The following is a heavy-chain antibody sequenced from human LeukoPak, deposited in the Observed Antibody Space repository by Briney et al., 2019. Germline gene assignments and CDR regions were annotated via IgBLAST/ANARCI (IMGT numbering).Heavy chain of an antibody. J-gene: IGHJ4*02. CDR2: IRYDGSNK. D-gene: IGHD6-6*01. V-gene: IGHV3-30*02. CDR3: AKEKISYSSSSGQGY. CDR1: GFTFSSYG. Sequence: PGGSLRLSCAASGFTFSSYGMHWVRQAPGKGPEWVAFIRYDGSNKYYADSVKGRFTISRDNSKNTLYLQMNSLRAEDTAVYYCAKEKISYSSSSGQGYWGQGTLVTVSS.